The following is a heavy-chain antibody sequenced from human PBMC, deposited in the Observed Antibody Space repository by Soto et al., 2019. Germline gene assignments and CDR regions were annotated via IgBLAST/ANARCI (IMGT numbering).Heavy chain of an antibody. V-gene: IGHV4-31*03. CDR2: IYYSGST. CDR1: GGSISSGGYY. D-gene: IGHD2-21*01. Sequence: QVQLQESGPGLVKPSQTLSLTCTVSGGSISSGGYYWSWIRQHPGRGLEWIGYIYYSGSTYYNPSLKSRVTISVDTSKNQFSLKLSSVTAADTAMYYCARDWGGGCSPGWFDPWGQGTLVTVSS. CDR3: ARDWGGGCSPGWFDP. J-gene: IGHJ5*02.